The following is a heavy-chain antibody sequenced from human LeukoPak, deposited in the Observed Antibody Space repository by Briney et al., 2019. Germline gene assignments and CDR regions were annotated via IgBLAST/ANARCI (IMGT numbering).Heavy chain of an antibody. D-gene: IGHD6-13*01. CDR1: GFTFSSYS. Sequence: PGETLTLTCAASGFTFSSYSMSWIRQPPGKGLEWVSVISTTGKTTYYADSVKGRFTISRDNSKNTLYLQMSSLSAEDTAEYYCATSQSWGPAAAGMRFDYWGQGTLVTVSS. V-gene: IGHV3-23*01. CDR3: ATSQSWGPAAAGMRFDY. J-gene: IGHJ4*02. CDR2: ISTTGKTT.